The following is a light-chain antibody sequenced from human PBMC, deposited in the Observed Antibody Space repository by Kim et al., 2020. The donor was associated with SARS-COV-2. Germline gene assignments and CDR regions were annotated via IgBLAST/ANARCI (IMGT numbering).Light chain of an antibody. V-gene: IGLV3-21*02. CDR1: SIGGKN. CDR3: QVWDTSSDHVV. J-gene: IGLJ2*01. Sequence: AAGPPATIFCGGNSIGGKNVHRYQQVPGQAPVLVIYNDSDRPAGIPERISGSNSGNTATLTIARVEAGDEADYYCQVWDTSSDHVVFGGGTQLTVL. CDR2: NDS.